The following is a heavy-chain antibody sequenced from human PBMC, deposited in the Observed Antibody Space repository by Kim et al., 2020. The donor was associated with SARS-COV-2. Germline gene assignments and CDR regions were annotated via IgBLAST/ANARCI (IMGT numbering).Heavy chain of an antibody. J-gene: IGHJ2*01. Sequence: SETLSLTCTVSGGSISSYYWSWIRQPPGKGLEWIGYIYYSGSTNYNPSLKSRVTISVDTSKNQFSLKLSSVTAADTAVYYCARHYPYYYDSSGYYYGTNWYFDLWGRGTLVTVSS. CDR1: GGSISSYY. V-gene: IGHV4-59*08. D-gene: IGHD3-22*01. CDR2: IYYSGST. CDR3: ARHYPYYYDSSGYYYGTNWYFDL.